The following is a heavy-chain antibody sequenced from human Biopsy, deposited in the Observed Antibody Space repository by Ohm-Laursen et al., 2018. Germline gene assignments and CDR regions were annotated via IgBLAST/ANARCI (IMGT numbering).Heavy chain of an antibody. CDR1: GDSIKNDA. J-gene: IGHJ4*02. CDR3: ARHFESTAIFDY. CDR2: MLHSGNS. Sequence: GTLSLTCTVSGDSIKNDAWSWIRQFPGKGLEWLGYMLHSGNSDYNPSLERRLTLSIDASKNQISLNLSSVTAADTAIYYCARHFESTAIFDYWGQGALITVSS. D-gene: IGHD5/OR15-5a*01. V-gene: IGHV4-59*08.